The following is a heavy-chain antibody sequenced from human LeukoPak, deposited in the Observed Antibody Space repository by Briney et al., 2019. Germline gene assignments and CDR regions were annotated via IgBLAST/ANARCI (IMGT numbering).Heavy chain of an antibody. J-gene: IGHJ4*02. D-gene: IGHD3-22*01. CDR2: MYHSGES. CDR1: GYSISSGYY. Sequence: ASETLSLTCAVSGYSISSGYYWAWIRQPPGNGLEWIGNMYHSGESYNNPSLKSRVTMSADTSKNQFSLKLTSVTAADTAVYYCACTRITMIVVVHSGLDYWGQGTLVTVSS. V-gene: IGHV4-38-2*01. CDR3: ACTRITMIVVVHSGLDY.